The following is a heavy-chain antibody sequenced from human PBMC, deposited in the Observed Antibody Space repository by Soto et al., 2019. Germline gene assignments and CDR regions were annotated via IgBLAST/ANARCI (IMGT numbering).Heavy chain of an antibody. J-gene: IGHJ3*02. V-gene: IGHV4-4*02. Sequence: QVQLQESGPGLVKPSGTLSLTCAVSGVSINIPNWWAWVRQAPGKGLEWIGEIDHSGTTNYNPSLNSRVTISLDRSKNQFSLRLSSVAAVDTAVYFCASGKFYAFDIWGQGTMVTVSS. CDR2: IDHSGTT. CDR3: ASGKFYAFDI. CDR1: GVSINIPNW.